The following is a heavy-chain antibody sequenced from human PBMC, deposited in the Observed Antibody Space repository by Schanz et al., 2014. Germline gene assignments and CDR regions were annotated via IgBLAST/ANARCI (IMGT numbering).Heavy chain of an antibody. CDR2: ITYNGGTI. CDR3: ARDRRNADLDY. V-gene: IGHV3-48*01. J-gene: IGHJ4*02. CDR1: GYSFTTYG. Sequence: VQLVQSAPEVKKPGASVKVSCKASGYSFTTYGLNWVRQAPGKGLEWISYITYNGGTIYYADSVKGRFTISRDNAKNSLYLEMNSLRAEDTALYYCARDRRNADLDYWGQGTLVTVSS. D-gene: IGHD1-1*01.